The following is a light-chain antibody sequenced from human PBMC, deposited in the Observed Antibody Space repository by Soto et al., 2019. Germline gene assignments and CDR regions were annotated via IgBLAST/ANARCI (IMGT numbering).Light chain of an antibody. CDR3: QQYNDWPIT. V-gene: IGKV3-15*01. CDR2: DAS. J-gene: IGKJ5*01. Sequence: ETVMTPSPATLSVSPGERAAFSCRASQTVSSNLAWYQQKPGQIPRLLIYDASTRATGIPARFSGSGSGTEFTLTISSLQSEDLAVYYCQQYNDWPITFGQGTRLAIK. CDR1: QTVSSN.